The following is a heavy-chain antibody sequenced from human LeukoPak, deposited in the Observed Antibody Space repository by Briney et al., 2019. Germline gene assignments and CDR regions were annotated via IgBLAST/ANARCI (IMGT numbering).Heavy chain of an antibody. CDR3: ARDDSSGYYYVFGAFDI. CDR2: IKQDGSEK. CDR1: GFTFSSYW. J-gene: IGHJ3*02. V-gene: IGHV3-7*01. D-gene: IGHD3-22*01. Sequence: GGSLRLSCAASGFTFSSYWMSWVRQAPGKGLEWVANIKQDGSEKYYVDSVKGRFTISRDNAKNSLYLQMNSLRAEDTAVYYCARDDSSGYYYVFGAFDIWGQGTMVTVSS.